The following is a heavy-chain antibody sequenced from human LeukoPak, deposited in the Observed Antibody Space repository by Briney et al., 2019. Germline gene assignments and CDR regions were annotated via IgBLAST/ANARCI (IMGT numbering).Heavy chain of an antibody. D-gene: IGHD3-22*01. J-gene: IGHJ4*02. Sequence: GGSLRLSCAASGFTFRSFAMHWVRQAPGKGLEWVADISYDGSNKYYADSVKGRFTISRDNAKNTLYLQMNSLRAEDTAVYYCAKVESYYDSSGPSGYWGQGTLVTVSS. CDR1: GFTFRSFA. CDR3: AKVESYYDSSGPSGY. V-gene: IGHV3-30-3*01. CDR2: ISYDGSNK.